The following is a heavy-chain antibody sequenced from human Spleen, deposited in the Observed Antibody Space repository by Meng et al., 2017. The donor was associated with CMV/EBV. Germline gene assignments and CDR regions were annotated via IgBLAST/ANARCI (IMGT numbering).Heavy chain of an antibody. CDR1: SSDL. J-gene: IGHJ4*02. CDR2: NYHNRST. D-gene: IGHD2-21*02. CDR3: ARIERRRILKYCGSDCSTTDY. V-gene: IGHV4-4*02. Sequence: SSDLWIWAGRVHGQEMDWIGENYHNRSTNYNTSLKSRVTISVYKFTNQFSLKLGSVTAADTAVYYCARIERRRILKYCGSDCSTTDYWGQGTLVTVSS.